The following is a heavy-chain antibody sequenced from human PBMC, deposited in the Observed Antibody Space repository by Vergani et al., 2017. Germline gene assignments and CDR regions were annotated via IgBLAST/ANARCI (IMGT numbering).Heavy chain of an antibody. V-gene: IGHV6-1*01. CDR2: TYYRSKWYN. D-gene: IGHD6-13*01. Sequence: QVQLQQSGPGLVKPSQTLSLTCAISGDSVSSNSAAWNWIRQSPSRGLEWLGRTYYRSKWYNDYAVSVKSRITINPDTSKNQFSLKLSSVTAADTAVYYCARYGVAAAGTAFDYWGQGTLVTVSS. J-gene: IGHJ4*02. CDR3: ARYGVAAAGTAFDY. CDR1: GDSVSSNSAA.